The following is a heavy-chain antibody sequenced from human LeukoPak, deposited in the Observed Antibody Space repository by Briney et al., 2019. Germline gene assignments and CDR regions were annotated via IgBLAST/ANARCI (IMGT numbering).Heavy chain of an antibody. CDR1: GSTFSSYG. CDR3: AKGGFTYYYDSSGIDY. Sequence: PGGSLRLSCAASGSTFSSYGMHWVRQAPGKGLEWVAFIRYDGSNKYYADSVKGRFTISRDNSKNTLYLQMNSLRAEDTAVYYCAKGGFTYYYDSSGIDYWGQGTLVTVSS. CDR2: IRYDGSNK. D-gene: IGHD3-22*01. J-gene: IGHJ4*02. V-gene: IGHV3-30*02.